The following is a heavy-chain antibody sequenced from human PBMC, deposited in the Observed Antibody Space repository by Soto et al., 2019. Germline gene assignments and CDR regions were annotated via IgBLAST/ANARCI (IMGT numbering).Heavy chain of an antibody. D-gene: IGHD3-16*02. CDR3: AGRNSLAIVSLNFRELSNYKWLDP. CDR1: GDSITNSNYY. J-gene: IGHJ5*02. Sequence: PSETLSLTCTVSGDSITNSNYYWGWFRQPPGKGLEWIASIYYIGSTYYNPSLKSRVTISVDTSNNQFSLNLNSVTASDTAVYYCAGRNSLAIVSLNFRELSNYKWLDPWGPGTLVTVSS. CDR2: IYYIGST. V-gene: IGHV4-39*01.